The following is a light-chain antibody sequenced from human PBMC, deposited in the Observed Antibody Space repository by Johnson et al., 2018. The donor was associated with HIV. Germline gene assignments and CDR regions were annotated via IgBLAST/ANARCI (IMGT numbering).Light chain of an antibody. J-gene: IGLJ1*01. CDR1: SSNIGNNY. CDR2: DTY. V-gene: IGLV1-51*01. CDR3: GTWDSRLSAYV. Sequence: QSLLTQPPSVSAAPGQKVTISCSGSSSNIGNNYVSWYQQLPGTAPKLLIYDTYKRPSGIPDRFSGSKSGTSATLGITGLQTGDEADYYCGTWDSRLSAYVFGAWTKVTVL.